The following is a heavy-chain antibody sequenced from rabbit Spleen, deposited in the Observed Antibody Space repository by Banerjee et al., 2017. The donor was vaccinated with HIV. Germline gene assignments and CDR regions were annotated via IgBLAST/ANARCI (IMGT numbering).Heavy chain of an antibody. CDR1: GFSFSSSYY. CDR2: IDPVFGST. CDR3: VREVAARFNL. J-gene: IGHJ4*01. V-gene: IGHV1S7*01. Sequence: QLKETGGGLVQPGGSLTLACTASGFSFSSSYYMCWVRQAPGKGLEWIGYIDPVFGSTYYASGVNGRFPISSHNAQNTLYLQLNSLTAADTATYFCVREVAARFNLWGQGTLVTVS. D-gene: IGHD4-1*01.